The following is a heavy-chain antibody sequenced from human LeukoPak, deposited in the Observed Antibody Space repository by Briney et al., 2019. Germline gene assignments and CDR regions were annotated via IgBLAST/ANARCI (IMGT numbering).Heavy chain of an antibody. Sequence: SETLSLTCTVSGGYISSYYWSWIRRPPGKGLEWIGYIYYSGSTNYNPSLKSRVTISVDTSKNQFSLKLSSVTAADTAVYYCARGLGYCSSTSCYDAFDIWGQGTMVTVSS. J-gene: IGHJ3*02. CDR2: IYYSGST. CDR1: GGYISSYY. D-gene: IGHD2-2*01. CDR3: ARGLGYCSSTSCYDAFDI. V-gene: IGHV4-59*01.